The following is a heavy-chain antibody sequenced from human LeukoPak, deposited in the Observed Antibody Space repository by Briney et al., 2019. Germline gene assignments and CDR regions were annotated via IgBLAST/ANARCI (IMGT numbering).Heavy chain of an antibody. CDR3: ARDVGQPLPIDY. Sequence: GASVKVSCKASGYTFTSYGISWVRQAPGQGLEWMGWISAYNGNTNYAQKLQGRVTMTTDTSTSTANMELRSLRSDDTAVYYCARDVGQPLPIDYWGQGTLVTVSS. CDR2: ISAYNGNT. V-gene: IGHV1-18*01. CDR1: GYTFTSYG. J-gene: IGHJ4*02. D-gene: IGHD1-26*01.